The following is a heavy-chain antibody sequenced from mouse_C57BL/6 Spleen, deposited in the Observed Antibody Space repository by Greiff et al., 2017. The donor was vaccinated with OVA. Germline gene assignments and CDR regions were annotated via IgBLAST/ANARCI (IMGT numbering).Heavy chain of an antibody. V-gene: IGHV3-6*01. J-gene: IGHJ3*01. CDR2: ISYDGSN. Sequence: DVQLQESGPGLVKPSQSLSLTCSVTGYSITSGYYWHWIRQFPGNKLEWMGYISYDGSNNYNPSLKNRISITRDTSKNQFFLKLNSVTTEDTATYYCARKSPDYYGSSYGAYWGQGTLVTVSA. D-gene: IGHD1-1*01. CDR1: GYSITSGYY. CDR3: ARKSPDYYGSSYGAY.